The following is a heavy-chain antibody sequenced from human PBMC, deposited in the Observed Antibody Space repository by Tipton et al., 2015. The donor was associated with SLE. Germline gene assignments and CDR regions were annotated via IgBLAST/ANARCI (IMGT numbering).Heavy chain of an antibody. D-gene: IGHD3-3*01. CDR2: INHSGST. CDR3: ARLLVYDFWSGYPPYYYYYMDV. Sequence: LRLSCAVYGGSFSGYYWSWIRQPPGKGLEWIGEINHSGSTNYNPSLKSRVTISVDTSKNQFSLKLSSVTAADTAVYYCARLLVYDFWSGYPPYYYYYMDVWGKGSTVTVSS. CDR1: GGSFSGYY. J-gene: IGHJ6*03. V-gene: IGHV4-34*01.